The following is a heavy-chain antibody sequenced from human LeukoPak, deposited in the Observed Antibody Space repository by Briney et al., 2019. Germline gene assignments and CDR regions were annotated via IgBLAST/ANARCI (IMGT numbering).Heavy chain of an antibody. CDR3: AREIKRAFDI. J-gene: IGHJ3*02. CDR1: GGSISSGGYY. CDR2: IYYSGST. Sequence: SETLSRTCTVSGGSISSGGYYWSWIRQHPGKGLEWIGYIYYSGSTYYNPSLKSRVTISVDTSKNQFSLKLSSVTAADTAVYYCAREIKRAFDIWGQGTMVTVSS. V-gene: IGHV4-31*03.